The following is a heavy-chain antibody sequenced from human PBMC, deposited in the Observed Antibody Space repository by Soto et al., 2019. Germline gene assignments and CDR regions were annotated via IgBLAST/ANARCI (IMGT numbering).Heavy chain of an antibody. CDR2: IYYSGST. Sequence: SETLSLTCTVSGGSISSSSYYWGWIRQPPGKGLEWIGSIYYSGSTYYNPSLKSRVTISVDTSKNQFSLKLSSVTAADTAVYYCATRSGYYFSAFDYWGQGTLVTVSS. D-gene: IGHD3-22*01. CDR3: ATRSGYYFSAFDY. V-gene: IGHV4-39*01. CDR1: GGSISSSSYY. J-gene: IGHJ4*02.